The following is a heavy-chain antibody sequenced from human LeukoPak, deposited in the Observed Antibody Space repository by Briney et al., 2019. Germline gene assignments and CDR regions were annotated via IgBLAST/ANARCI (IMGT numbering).Heavy chain of an antibody. J-gene: IGHJ2*01. CDR2: IKQDGSEK. D-gene: IGHD4-17*01. Sequence: PGGSLRLSCAASGFTFSSYWMNWVRQAPGKGLEWVANIKQDGSEKYYVDSVKGRFTISRDNAKNSLYLQMNSLRAEDTAVYYCARGGDFSYWYFDLWGRGTLVTVSS. V-gene: IGHV3-7*01. CDR1: GFTFSSYW. CDR3: ARGGDFSYWYFDL.